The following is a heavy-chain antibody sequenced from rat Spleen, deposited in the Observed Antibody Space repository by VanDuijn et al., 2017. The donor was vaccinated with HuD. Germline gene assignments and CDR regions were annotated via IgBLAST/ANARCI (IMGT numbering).Heavy chain of an antibody. CDR1: GFTFSNYY. D-gene: IGHD4-1*01. CDR2: ISTGGGNT. V-gene: IGHV5-25*01. CDR3: ARRAGGRGFFDY. J-gene: IGHJ2*01. Sequence: EVQLVESGGGLVQPGRSMKLSCAASGFTFSNYYMAWVRQAPTKGLEWVASISTGGGNTYYRDSVKGRFTISRDNAKSTLYLQMDSLRSEDTATYYCARRAGGRGFFDYWGQGVMVTVSS.